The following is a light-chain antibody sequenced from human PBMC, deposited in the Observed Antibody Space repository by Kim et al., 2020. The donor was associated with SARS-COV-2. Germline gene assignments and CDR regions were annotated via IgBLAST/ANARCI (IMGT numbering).Light chain of an antibody. CDR1: SLRSYY. Sequence: SSELTQDPAVSVALGQTVRITCQGDSLRSYYASWYQQKPGQAPVLVIYGQHNRPSGIPDRFSGSSSGNTASLTITGAQAEDEADYYCNSRDSPGNYLVFG. CDR2: GQH. CDR3: NSRDSPGNYLV. J-gene: IGLJ2*01. V-gene: IGLV3-19*01.